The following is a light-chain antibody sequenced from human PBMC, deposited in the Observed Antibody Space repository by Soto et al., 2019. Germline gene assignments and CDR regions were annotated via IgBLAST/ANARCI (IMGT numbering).Light chain of an antibody. CDR1: SSNIGARYD. J-gene: IGLJ1*01. CDR2: GNT. V-gene: IGLV1-40*01. Sequence: QAVVTQPPSVSGAPGQRVTISCTGSSSNIGARYDVHWYQQVPGTAPKLLIYGNTNRPSGVPDRFSGSKSDTSASLAITGLQAEDAADYYCQSYDRSLSGYVFGTGTKVTVL. CDR3: QSYDRSLSGYV.